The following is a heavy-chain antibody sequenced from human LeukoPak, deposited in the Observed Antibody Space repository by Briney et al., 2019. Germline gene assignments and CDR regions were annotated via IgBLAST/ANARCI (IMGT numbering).Heavy chain of an antibody. J-gene: IGHJ6*03. Sequence: GGSLRLSCAASGFTFSSSDMSWVRQAPGIGLEWVSSIRHSDSNTYYADSVMGRFTISRDNSKNTLYLQMNSLSAEDTAVYYCAKRGNPTVGHHYLDVWGKGTTVSVSS. CDR2: IRHSDSNT. D-gene: IGHD1-1*01. CDR3: AKRGNPTVGHHYLDV. CDR1: GFTFSSSD. V-gene: IGHV3-23*05.